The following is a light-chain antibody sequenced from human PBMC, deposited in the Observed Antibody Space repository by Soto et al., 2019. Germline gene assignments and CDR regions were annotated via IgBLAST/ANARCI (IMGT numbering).Light chain of an antibody. J-gene: IGKJ2*01. CDR1: QSVVSNY. CDR3: HQYGSTPRT. V-gene: IGKV3-20*01. Sequence: EIVLTQSPGTLSLSPGERATLSCRASQSVVSNYFSWFQQKPGQAPRLLIYGISIRATGIPDRFSASGSGTDFTLTITRLEPEDFAVYYCHQYGSTPRTFGQGKKLEIK. CDR2: GIS.